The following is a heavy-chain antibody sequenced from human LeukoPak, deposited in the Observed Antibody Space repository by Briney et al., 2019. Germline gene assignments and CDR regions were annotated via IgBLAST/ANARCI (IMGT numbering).Heavy chain of an antibody. V-gene: IGHV4-59*01. CDR2: IHNSGST. D-gene: IGHD4-17*01. CDR3: ASALTTLEYFQH. J-gene: IGHJ1*01. Sequence: SETLSLTCTVSGGSISTYYWSWIRQSPGKGLEWIGYIHNSGSTNYNPSLKSRVTISVDTSKNQFSLKLSSVTAADTAVYYCASALTTLEYFQHWGRGTLVTVSS. CDR1: GGSISTYY.